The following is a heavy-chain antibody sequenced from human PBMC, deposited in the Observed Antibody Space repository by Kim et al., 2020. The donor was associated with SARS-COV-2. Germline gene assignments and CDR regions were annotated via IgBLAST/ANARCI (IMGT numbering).Heavy chain of an antibody. J-gene: IGHJ4*02. V-gene: IGHV3-48*03. Sequence: GGSLRLSCAASGFTFSGYEMSWVRQAPGKGLEWVSYISGGGDTIYYADSLKGRFTVSRDSAENTLYLQMNSLRAEDTAVYYCARVDRQRVTTGVVVPVLDYWGQGTLVTVSS. CDR3: ARVDRQRVTTGVVVPVLDY. D-gene: IGHD3-22*01. CDR2: ISGGGDTI. CDR1: GFTFSGYE.